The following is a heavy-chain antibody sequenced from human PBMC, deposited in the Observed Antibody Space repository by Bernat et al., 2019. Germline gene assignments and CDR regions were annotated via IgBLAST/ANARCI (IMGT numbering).Heavy chain of an antibody. Sequence: QVQLVQSGAEVKKPGASVKVSCKASGYTFTSYYMHWVRQAPGQGLDWMGIINPSGGSTSYAQKFQGRVTMTRDTSTSTVYMELSSLRSEDTAVYYCAREWHDSSGYYYPEDYFDYWGQGTLVTVSS. CDR1: GYTFTSYY. CDR3: AREWHDSSGYYYPEDYFDY. J-gene: IGHJ4*02. CDR2: INPSGGST. V-gene: IGHV1-46*03. D-gene: IGHD3-22*01.